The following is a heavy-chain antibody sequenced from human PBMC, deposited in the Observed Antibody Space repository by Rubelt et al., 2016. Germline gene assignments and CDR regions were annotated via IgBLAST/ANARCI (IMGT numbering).Heavy chain of an antibody. D-gene: IGHD6-13*01. CDR3: ASMYSSSWYRGWFDP. J-gene: IGHJ5*02. CDR1: GYTFTSYG. V-gene: IGHV1-18*01. Sequence: QVQLVQSGAEVKKPGASVKVSCKASGYTFTSYGISWVRQAPGQGLEWMGWISAYNGNTNYAQKLQGRLNMTTDTSTSTAYMELRSLRSDDTAVYYCASMYSSSWYRGWFDPWGQGTLVTVSS. CDR2: ISAYNGNT.